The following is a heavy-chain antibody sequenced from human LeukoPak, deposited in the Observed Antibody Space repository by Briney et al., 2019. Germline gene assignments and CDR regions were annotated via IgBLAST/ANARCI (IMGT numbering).Heavy chain of an antibody. V-gene: IGHV3-30*18. CDR2: ISYDGSNK. J-gene: IGHJ5*02. D-gene: IGHD3-22*01. CDR3: AKDKMDYYDSSGYYDWFDP. Sequence: PERSLRLSCAASGFTFSSYGMHWVRQAPGKGLEWVAVISYDGSNKYYADSVKGRFTISRDNSKNTLYLQMNSLRAEDTAVYYCAKDKMDYYDSSGYYDWFDPWGQGTLVTVSS. CDR1: GFTFSSYG.